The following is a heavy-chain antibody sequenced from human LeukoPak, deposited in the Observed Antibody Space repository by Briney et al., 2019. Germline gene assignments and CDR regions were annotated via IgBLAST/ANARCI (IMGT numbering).Heavy chain of an antibody. D-gene: IGHD2-8*01. CDR1: GFTFSSYW. CDR2: ISSDGSSP. J-gene: IGHJ4*02. CDR3: ARESIYCTNGVCGEFDY. V-gene: IGHV3-74*01. Sequence: GGSLRLSCAASGFTFSSYWMHWVRQAPGKGPVWVARISSDGSSPGYADSVKGRFTISRDNAKNSLYLQMNSLRAEDTAVYYCARESIYCTNGVCGEFDYWGQGTLVTVSS.